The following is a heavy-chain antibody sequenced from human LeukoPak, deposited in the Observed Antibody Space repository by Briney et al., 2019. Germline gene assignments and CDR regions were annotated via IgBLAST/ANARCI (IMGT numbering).Heavy chain of an antibody. J-gene: IGHJ4*02. D-gene: IGHD2-2*01. V-gene: IGHV4-34*01. Sequence: SETLSLTCAVNGGSFSGHYWTWIRQPPGKGLEWIGEINHIGTTNNNLSLNSRVTISLDASKSQVSLKLSSVTAADTAVYYCASFVVVVPAAKRPPQDFDYWGQGTLVTVSS. CDR3: ASFVVVVPAAKRPPQDFDY. CDR2: INHIGTT. CDR1: GGSFSGHY.